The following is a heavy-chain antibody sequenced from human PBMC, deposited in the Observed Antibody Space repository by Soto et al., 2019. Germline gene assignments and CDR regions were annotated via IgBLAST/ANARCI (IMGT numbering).Heavy chain of an antibody. J-gene: IGHJ4*02. CDR1: GGSISSGGYY. V-gene: IGHV4-31*03. CDR3: ARGNLLYYFDY. CDR2: IYYSGST. Sequence: PSETLSLTCTVSGGSISSGGYYWSWIRQHPGKGLEWIGYIYYSGSTYYNPSLKSRVTISVDTSKNQFSLKLSSLTAADTAVYYCARGNLLYYFDYWGQGTLVTVSS.